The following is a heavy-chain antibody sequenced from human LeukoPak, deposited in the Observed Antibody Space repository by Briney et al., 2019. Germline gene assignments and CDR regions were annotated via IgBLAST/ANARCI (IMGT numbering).Heavy chain of an antibody. J-gene: IGHJ3*02. D-gene: IGHD2-15*01. V-gene: IGHV1-24*01. CDR2: FDPEDGET. CDR1: GYTLTELS. Sequence: ASVKVSCKVSGYTLTELSMHWVRQAPGKGLEWMGGFDPEDGETVYAQKFQGRVTMTEDTSTDTAYMELTSLRSEDTAVYYCATAIVVVVASTAAFDIWGQGTMVTVSS. CDR3: ATAIVVVVASTAAFDI.